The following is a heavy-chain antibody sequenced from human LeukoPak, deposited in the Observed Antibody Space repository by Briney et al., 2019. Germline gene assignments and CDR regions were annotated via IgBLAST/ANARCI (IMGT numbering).Heavy chain of an antibody. V-gene: IGHV4-38-2*02. CDR2: IYHSGST. D-gene: IGHD6-6*01. J-gene: IGHJ6*03. CDR3: ASTARKYYYYMDV. CDR1: GYSISSGYY. Sequence: SETLSLTCTVSGYSISSGYYWGWIRQPPGKGLEWIGSIYHSGSTYYNPSLKSRVTISVDTSKNQFSLKLSSVTAADTAVYYCASTARKYYYYMDVWGKGTTVTVSS.